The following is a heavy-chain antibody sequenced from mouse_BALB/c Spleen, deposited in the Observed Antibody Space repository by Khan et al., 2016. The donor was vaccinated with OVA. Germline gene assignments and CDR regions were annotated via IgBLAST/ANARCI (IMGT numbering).Heavy chain of an antibody. CDR2: INTNTDNT. J-gene: IGHJ3*01. CDR3: ARGYDFFAY. CDR1: GYSFTAYY. Sequence: VQLQQSGPDLVKTGASVKISCKASGYSFTAYYMNWVKRSHGKSLEGSGRINTNTDNTNYNQKFKGKAKLTVDTSSSTAYMALLSLTSDDSSVYFCARGYDFFAYWGQGTLVTVSA. V-gene: IGHV1-26*01. D-gene: IGHD2-14*01.